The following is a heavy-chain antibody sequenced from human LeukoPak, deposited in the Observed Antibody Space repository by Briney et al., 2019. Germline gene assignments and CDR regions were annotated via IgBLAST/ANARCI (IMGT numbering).Heavy chain of an antibody. J-gene: IGHJ4*02. CDR3: AKDYCTGTNCYGDY. D-gene: IGHD2-2*01. CDR2: IGGSGGGA. Sequence: GGSLRLSCAASGFTFSSKAMSWVRQAPGKGLEWVSRIGGSGGGADYADSVKGRFAISRDNSKNTLYLQMNSLRAEDTAVYYCAKDYCTGTNCYGDYWGQGTLVTVSS. CDR1: GFTFSSKA. V-gene: IGHV3-23*01.